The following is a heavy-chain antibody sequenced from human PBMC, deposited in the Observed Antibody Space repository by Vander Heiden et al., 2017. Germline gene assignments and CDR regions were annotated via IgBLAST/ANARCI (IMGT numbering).Heavy chain of an antibody. CDR3: VRTTTVTTTDFDY. V-gene: IGHV3-49*05. D-gene: IGHD4-17*01. Sequence: EVQLVESGVGLVKPGRSLRLSCTASGFSFVDYAMSWFRQAPGKGPEWVGFIRSKGYGGATEYAASVKDRFTISRDDSRSIAYLQMNNLKTEDTAVYYCVRTTTVTTTDFDYWGQGTLVTVSP. J-gene: IGHJ4*02. CDR2: IRSKGYGGAT. CDR1: GFSFVDYA.